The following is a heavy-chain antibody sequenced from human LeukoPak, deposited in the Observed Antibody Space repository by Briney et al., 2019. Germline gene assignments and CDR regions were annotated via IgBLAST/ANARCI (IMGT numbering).Heavy chain of an antibody. Sequence: SGTLSLTCTVSGGSMSTYYWTWIRQSPGKGLEWMGYIYHSGSTKYNPSLKSRVTMSVDTSKNQFSLKLSSVTAADMAVYYCARAGMRDAFDIWGQGTMVTVSS. V-gene: IGHV4-59*12. CDR1: GGSMSTYY. J-gene: IGHJ3*02. CDR3: ARAGMRDAFDI. D-gene: IGHD3-10*01. CDR2: IYHSGST.